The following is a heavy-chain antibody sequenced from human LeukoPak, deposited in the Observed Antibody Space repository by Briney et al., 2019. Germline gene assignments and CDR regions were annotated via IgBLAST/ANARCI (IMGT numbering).Heavy chain of an antibody. D-gene: IGHD3-3*01. V-gene: IGHV3-23*01. J-gene: IGHJ4*02. CDR2: ISGSGGST. CDR1: GFTFSSYA. CDR3: ARGLRFLEWFYY. Sequence: GGSLRLSCAASGFTFSSYAMSWVRQAPGKGLEWVSAISGSGGSTYYADSVKGRFTISRDNSKNTLYLQMNSLRAEDTAVYYCARGLRFLEWFYYWGQGTLVTVSS.